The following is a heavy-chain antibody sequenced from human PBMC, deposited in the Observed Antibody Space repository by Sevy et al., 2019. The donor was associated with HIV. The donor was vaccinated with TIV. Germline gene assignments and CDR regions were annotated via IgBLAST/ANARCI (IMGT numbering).Heavy chain of an antibody. D-gene: IGHD3-22*01. J-gene: IGHJ4*02. CDR2: INPSGGST. CDR1: GYTFTSYY. CDR3: ARGPRNLYYDSGGYYSD. V-gene: IGHV1-46*01. Sequence: ASVKVSCKASGYTFTSYYMHWVRQAPGQGLEWMGIINPSGGSTTYAQKFQCRVTMTRDTSTSTVYMDLRSLRSQDTAVCYCARGPRNLYYDSGGYYSDWGQGTLVTVSS.